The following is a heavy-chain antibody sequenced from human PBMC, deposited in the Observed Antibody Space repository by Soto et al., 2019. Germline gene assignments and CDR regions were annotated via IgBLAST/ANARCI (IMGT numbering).Heavy chain of an antibody. CDR1: GYTFTSYY. CDR2: INPSGGST. J-gene: IGHJ4*02. CDR3: AKETYDFWSGYQKYYFDY. V-gene: IGHV1-46*01. Sequence: ASVKVSCKASGYTFTSYYMHWVRQAPGQGLEWMGIINPSGGSTSYAQKFQGRVTISRDNSKNTLYLQMNSLRAEDTAVYYCAKETYDFWSGYQKYYFDYWGQRTLVTVSS. D-gene: IGHD3-3*01.